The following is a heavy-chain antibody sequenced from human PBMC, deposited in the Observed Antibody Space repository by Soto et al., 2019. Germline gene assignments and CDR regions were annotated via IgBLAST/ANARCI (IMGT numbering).Heavy chain of an antibody. J-gene: IGHJ5*02. CDR3: ARYCSGGSCYSGAVMNWFDP. Sequence: SETLSLTCTVSGCSISSYYWSWIRQPPGKGLEWIGEINHSGSTNYNPSLKSRVTISVDTSKNQFSLKLSSVTAADTAVYYCARYCSGGSCYSGAVMNWFDPWGQGTLVTVSS. V-gene: IGHV4-34*01. D-gene: IGHD2-15*01. CDR2: INHSGST. CDR1: GCSISSYY.